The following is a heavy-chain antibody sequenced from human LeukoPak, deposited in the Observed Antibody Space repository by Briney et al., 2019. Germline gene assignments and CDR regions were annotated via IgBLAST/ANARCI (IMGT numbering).Heavy chain of an antibody. J-gene: IGHJ5*02. CDR3: ARRWFGELSPNWFDP. D-gene: IGHD3-10*01. V-gene: IGHV4-59*08. CDR2: IYYSGST. CDR1: GGSISSYY. Sequence: PSETLSLTCTVSGGSISSYYWSWIRQPPGKGLEWIGYIYYSGSTNYNPSLKSRVTISVDTSKNQFSLKLSSVTAADTAVYYCARRWFGELSPNWFDPWGQGTLVTVSS.